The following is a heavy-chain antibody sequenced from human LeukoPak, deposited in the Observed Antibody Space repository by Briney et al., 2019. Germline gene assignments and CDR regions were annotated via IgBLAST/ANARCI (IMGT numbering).Heavy chain of an antibody. CDR2: IYYSDSGQM. CDR1: GGSISGSSCY. Sequence: PSETLSLTCTVSGGSISGSSCYWGWIRQSPGRGLGWIGSIYYSDSGQMFYNPSIKSRVTMSADTSKNQFSLRVTSVTAADTAVYYCARRPPALGAFDIWGQGTMVSVSS. CDR3: ARRPPALGAFDI. J-gene: IGHJ3*02. V-gene: IGHV4-39*01.